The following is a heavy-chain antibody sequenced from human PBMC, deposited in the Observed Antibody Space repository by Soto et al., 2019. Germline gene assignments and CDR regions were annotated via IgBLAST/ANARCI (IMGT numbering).Heavy chain of an antibody. V-gene: IGHV1-18*01. Sequence: GASVKVSCKASGYTFTSYGISWVRQAPGQGLEWMGWISAYNGNTNYAQKLQGRVTMTRDTSINTVFMELNNLRSEDTAVYYCARQRRGTWYYFDHWGQGTLVTVSS. D-gene: IGHD3-16*01. CDR2: ISAYNGNT. CDR1: GYTFTSYG. J-gene: IGHJ4*02. CDR3: ARQRRGTWYYFDH.